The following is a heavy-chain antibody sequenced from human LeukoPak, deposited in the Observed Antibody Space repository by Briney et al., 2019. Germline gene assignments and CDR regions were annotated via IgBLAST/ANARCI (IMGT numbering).Heavy chain of an antibody. J-gene: IGHJ6*02. V-gene: IGHV1-2*02. CDR2: INPNSGGT. Sequence: ASVKVSCKASGYTFTGYYMHWVRQAPGQGLEWMGWINPNSGGTNYAQKFQGRVTMTRDTSISTAYMELSRLRSDDTAVYYCARPGAGLRYFDWFQNGMDVWGQGTTVTVSS. CDR1: GYTFTGYY. D-gene: IGHD3-9*01. CDR3: ARPGAGLRYFDWFQNGMDV.